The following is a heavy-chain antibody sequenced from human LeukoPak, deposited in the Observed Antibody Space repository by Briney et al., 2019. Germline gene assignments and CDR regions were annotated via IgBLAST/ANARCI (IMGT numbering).Heavy chain of an antibody. V-gene: IGHV3-9*01. D-gene: IGHD1-26*01. J-gene: IGHJ3*02. CDR3: AKALTLSGSKGEGAFDI. CDR1: GFTFDDYA. CDR2: ISWNSGSI. Sequence: GRSLRLSCAASGFTFDDYAMHWVRQAPGKGLEWVSGISWNSGSIGYADSVKGRFTISRDNAKNSLYLQMNSLRAEDTALYYCAKALTLSGSKGEGAFDIWGQGTMVTVSS.